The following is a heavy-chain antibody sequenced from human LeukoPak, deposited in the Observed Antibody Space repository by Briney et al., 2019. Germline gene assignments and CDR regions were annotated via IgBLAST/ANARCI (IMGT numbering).Heavy chain of an antibody. CDR3: ARETSLPVEMANDY. Sequence: GGSLRLSCAASGLTFSSYEMNWVRQAPGKGLEWVSYISSSGSTIYYADSVKGRFTISRDNAKNSLYLQMNSLRAEDTAVYYCARETSLPVEMANDYWGQGTLVTVSS. J-gene: IGHJ4*02. D-gene: IGHD5-24*01. V-gene: IGHV3-48*03. CDR2: ISSSGSTI. CDR1: GLTFSSYE.